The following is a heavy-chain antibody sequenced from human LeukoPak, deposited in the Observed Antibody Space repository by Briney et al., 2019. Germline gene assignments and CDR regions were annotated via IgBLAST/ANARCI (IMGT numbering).Heavy chain of an antibody. CDR1: GYTLTEFS. V-gene: IGHV1-24*01. CDR3: AGSIFGVVGAFDI. D-gene: IGHD3-3*01. CDR2: FDPEDGET. J-gene: IGHJ3*02. Sequence: GASVKVSCKVSGYTLTEFSMHWVRQAPGKGLEWMGGFDPEDGETIYAQKFQGRVTMTEDTSTDTAYMELSSLRSEDTAVYYCAGSIFGVVGAFDIWGQGTMVTVSS.